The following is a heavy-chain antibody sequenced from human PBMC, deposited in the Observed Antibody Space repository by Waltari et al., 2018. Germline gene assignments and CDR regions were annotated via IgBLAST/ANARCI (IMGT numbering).Heavy chain of an antibody. D-gene: IGHD3-10*01. CDR2: IYYSGST. Sequence: QVQLQESGPGLVKPSQTLSLTCTVSGGPISSGGYYWSWLRQHPGKGLEWIGYIYYSGSTYYNPSLKSRVTISVDTSKNQFSLKLSSVTAADTAVYYCARVRVQGSYFDYWGQGTLVTVSS. J-gene: IGHJ4*02. CDR3: ARVRVQGSYFDY. V-gene: IGHV4-31*03. CDR1: GGPISSGGYY.